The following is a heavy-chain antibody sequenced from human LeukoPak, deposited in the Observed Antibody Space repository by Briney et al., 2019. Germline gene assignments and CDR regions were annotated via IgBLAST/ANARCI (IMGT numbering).Heavy chain of an antibody. J-gene: IGHJ4*02. D-gene: IGHD5-18*01. CDR1: GGSISSSSYY. Sequence: KPSETLSLTCTVSGGSISSSSYYWGWIRQPPGKGLEWIGSIYYSGSTYYNPSLKSRVTISVDTAKNQFSLKLSSVTSADTAVYYCASTSDTAMANFDYWGQGTLVTVSS. V-gene: IGHV4-39*01. CDR2: IYYSGST. CDR3: ASTSDTAMANFDY.